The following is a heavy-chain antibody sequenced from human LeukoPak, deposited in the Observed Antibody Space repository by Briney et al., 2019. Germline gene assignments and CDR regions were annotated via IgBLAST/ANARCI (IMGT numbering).Heavy chain of an antibody. CDR1: AFTFSSHA. V-gene: IGHV3-23*01. J-gene: IGHJ4*02. D-gene: IGHD4-23*01. Sequence: PGGSLRLSCAASAFTFSSHAMSWVRQAPGKGLEWVSAISGSGSGTYYADSVKGRFTISRDNSKNTMYLQMNSLRAEDTAVYYCAKEQNSKGYFDFWGQGSLVTVSS. CDR3: AKEQNSKGYFDF. CDR2: ISGSGSGT.